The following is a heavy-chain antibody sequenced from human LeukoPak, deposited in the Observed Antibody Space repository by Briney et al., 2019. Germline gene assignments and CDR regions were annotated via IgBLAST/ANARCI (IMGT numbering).Heavy chain of an antibody. D-gene: IGHD6-13*01. CDR1: GGSISSYY. Sequence: SETLSLTCTVSGGSISSYYWSWIRQPPGERMEWIGYIYYTGSTNYNPSLKSRVTISVDTSKNQFSLKLSSVTAADTAVYYCAIGIAAASDYWGQGTLVTVSS. J-gene: IGHJ4*02. CDR2: IYYTGST. CDR3: AIGIAAASDY. V-gene: IGHV4-59*12.